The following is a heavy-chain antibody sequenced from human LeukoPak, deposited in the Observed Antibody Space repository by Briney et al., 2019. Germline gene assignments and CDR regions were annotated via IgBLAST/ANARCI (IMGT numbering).Heavy chain of an antibody. D-gene: IGHD3-9*01. CDR2: LRYDGSNQ. CDR1: GLSFNKNG. Sequence: GGSLRLSCAASGLSFNKNGMHWVRQAPGKGLEWVAFLRYDGSNQEYADSVKSRFTISRNNSKNTLYLQMNSLRVEDTALYYCARDDPHYDIVTGYYPIDYWGQGTLVTVSS. V-gene: IGHV3-30*02. J-gene: IGHJ4*02. CDR3: ARDDPHYDIVTGYYPIDY.